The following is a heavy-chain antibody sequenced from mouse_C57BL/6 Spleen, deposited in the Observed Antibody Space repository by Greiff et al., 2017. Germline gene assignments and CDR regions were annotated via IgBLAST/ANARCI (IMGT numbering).Heavy chain of an antibody. Sequence: DVKLQESGPGLVKPSQSLSLTCSVTGYSITSGYYWNWIRQFPGNKLEWMGYISYDGSNNYNPSLKNRISITRDTSKNQFFLKLNSVTTEDTATYYCARGYDGPWFAYWGQGTLVTVSA. CDR1: GYSITSGYY. D-gene: IGHD2-3*01. J-gene: IGHJ3*01. CDR2: ISYDGSN. V-gene: IGHV3-6*01. CDR3: ARGYDGPWFAY.